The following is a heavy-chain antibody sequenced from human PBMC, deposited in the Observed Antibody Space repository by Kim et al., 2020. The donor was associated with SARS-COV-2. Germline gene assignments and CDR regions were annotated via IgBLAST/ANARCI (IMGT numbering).Heavy chain of an antibody. D-gene: IGHD6-19*01. V-gene: IGHV3-33*01. Sequence: GGSLRLSCAASGFTFSSYGMHWVRQAPGKGLEWVAVIWYDGSNKYYADSVKGRFTISRDNSKNTLYLQMNSLRAEDTAVYYCARVGVQWLVRSYCYFDLWGRGTLVTVSS. CDR3: ARVGVQWLVRSYCYFDL. CDR1: GFTFSSYG. CDR2: IWYDGSNK. J-gene: IGHJ2*01.